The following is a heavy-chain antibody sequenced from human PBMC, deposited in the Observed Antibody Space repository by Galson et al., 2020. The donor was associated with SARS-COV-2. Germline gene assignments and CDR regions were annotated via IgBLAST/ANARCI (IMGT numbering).Heavy chain of an antibody. CDR3: ARPYSSSWYSDYYGMDV. Sequence: GGSLRLSCPVAGFTFGNYAMSWVRQAQGKGLEWVSGISGSGDSTHYADSVKGRFTISRDNSKDTLYLQMNSLRAEDTAVYYCARPYSSSWYSDYYGMDVWGQGTTVTVSS. J-gene: IGHJ6*02. CDR2: ISGSGDST. D-gene: IGHD6-13*01. V-gene: IGHV3-23*01. CDR1: GFTFGNYA.